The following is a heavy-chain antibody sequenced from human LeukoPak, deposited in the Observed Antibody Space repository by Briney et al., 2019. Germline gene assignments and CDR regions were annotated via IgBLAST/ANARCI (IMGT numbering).Heavy chain of an antibody. CDR2: INPNSGGT. J-gene: IGHJ3*02. Sequence: EASAKVSCKASGYTFTGYYMHWVRQAPGQGLEWMGWINPNSGGTNYAQKFQGRVTMTRDTSISTAYMELSRLRSDDTAVYYCARDATGTAPDAFDIWGQGTMVTVSS. CDR3: ARDATGTAPDAFDI. CDR1: GYTFTGYY. V-gene: IGHV1-2*02. D-gene: IGHD1-1*01.